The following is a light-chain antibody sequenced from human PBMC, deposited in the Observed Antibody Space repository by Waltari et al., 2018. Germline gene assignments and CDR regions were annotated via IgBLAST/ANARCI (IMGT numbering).Light chain of an antibody. J-gene: IGKJ2*01. V-gene: IGKV1-12*01. CDR3: QQTNTFPFT. CDR2: AAS. CDR1: QDIGRW. Sequence: DIQMIQSPSSVSASLGDRVTITCRASQDIGRWLAWYQDKPGRAPNLLIFAASSLQNGVPSRFSGSGSGTYFTLTINSLQPEDFATYYCQQTNTFPFTFGQGTKLEIK.